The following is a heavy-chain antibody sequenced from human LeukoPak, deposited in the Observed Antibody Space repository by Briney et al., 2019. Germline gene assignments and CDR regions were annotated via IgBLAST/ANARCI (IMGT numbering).Heavy chain of an antibody. D-gene: IGHD2-21*01. CDR2: ISGTGGAT. CDR3: VKDPRDTYGTHWFVS. J-gene: IGHJ5*01. Sequence: GGSDTLSCVASGFSFGNYAMSWVRQAPGKGLQWVSQISGTGGATWYAGFARDRFTISRDNSKKTLYLQMSGLRVEDTAMYYCVKDPRDTYGTHWFVSWGQGTGLLVSS. CDR1: GFSFGNYA. V-gene: IGHV3-23*01.